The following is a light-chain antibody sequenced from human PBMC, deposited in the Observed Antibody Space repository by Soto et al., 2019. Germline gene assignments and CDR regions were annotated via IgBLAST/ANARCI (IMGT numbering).Light chain of an antibody. CDR3: SSYTSSNTLFV. CDR1: SSDIGGSNY. V-gene: IGLV2-14*01. Sequence: QSALTQPASVSGSPGQSITISCTGTSSDIGGSNYVSWYQQHPGKAPKLMIYEVSNRPSGVSNRFSASKSGNTASLTISGXQAEDEADYYCSSYTSSNTLFVFGTGTKLTVL. CDR2: EVS. J-gene: IGLJ1*01.